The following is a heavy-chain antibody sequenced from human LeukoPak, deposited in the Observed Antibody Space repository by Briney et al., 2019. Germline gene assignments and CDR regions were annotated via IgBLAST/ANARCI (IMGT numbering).Heavy chain of an antibody. CDR2: ISGSGEIT. CDR1: GFSFISYA. CDR3: AKPYYYDSRAYNSMPYFLDY. V-gene: IGHV3-23*01. Sequence: PGRSLRLSCAPSGFSFISYALSSVRQAPGKGLECVSTISGSGEITPYAHSVKGRFTISRDNSKSTLYLQMNSLRAEDTAVYYCAKPYYYDSRAYNSMPYFLDYWGQGTLVTVSS. J-gene: IGHJ4*02. D-gene: IGHD3-22*01.